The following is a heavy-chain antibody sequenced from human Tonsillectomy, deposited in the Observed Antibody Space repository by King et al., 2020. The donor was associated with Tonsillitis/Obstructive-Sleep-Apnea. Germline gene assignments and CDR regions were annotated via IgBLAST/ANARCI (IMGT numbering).Heavy chain of an antibody. D-gene: IGHD3-22*01. CDR3: ARRDAVVVITFDY. J-gene: IGHJ4*02. CDR1: GGSISSSSCY. V-gene: IGHV4-39*01. Sequence: QLQESGPGLVKPSETLSLTCTVSGGSISSSSCYWGWIRQPPGKGLEWIGSIYYSGSTYYNPSLKSRVTISVDTSKNQFSLKLSSVTAADTAVYYCARRDAVVVITFDYWGQGTLVTVSS. CDR2: IYYSGST.